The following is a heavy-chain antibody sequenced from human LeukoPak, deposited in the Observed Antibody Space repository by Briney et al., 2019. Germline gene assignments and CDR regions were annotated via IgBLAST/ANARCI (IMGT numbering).Heavy chain of an antibody. CDR1: GFTFSSYA. V-gene: IGHV3-23*01. Sequence: GGSLRLSCAASGFTFSSYAMSWVRQAPGKGLEWVSAISGSGGSTYYADSVKGRLTIFRDNSKNTLYLQMNSLRAEDTAVYYCAKAWGGHFDYWGQGTLVTVSS. D-gene: IGHD3-16*01. J-gene: IGHJ4*02. CDR2: ISGSGGST. CDR3: AKAWGGHFDY.